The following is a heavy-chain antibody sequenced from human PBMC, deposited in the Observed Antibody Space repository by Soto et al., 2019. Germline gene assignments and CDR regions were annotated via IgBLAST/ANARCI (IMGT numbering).Heavy chain of an antibody. CDR3: ARLRRGAFDP. CDR1: GDTFGSDS. V-gene: IGHV1-69*01. CDR2: IIPMLEKP. Sequence: QVQLVQSGAEVRKPGSSVKVSCQASGDTFGSDSINWVRQAPGQGLEWMGGIIPMLEKPNYAQTLQDRLTITADESAKTAYMELRNLRSEETAVYFCARLRRGAFDPWGQGTPVTVSS. J-gene: IGHJ5*02.